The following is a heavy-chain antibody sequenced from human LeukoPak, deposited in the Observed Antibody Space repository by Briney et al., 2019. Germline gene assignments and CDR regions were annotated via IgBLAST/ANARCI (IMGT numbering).Heavy chain of an antibody. Sequence: SVKVSCKASGGTFSSYAISWVRQAPGQGLEWMGGIIPIFGTANYAQKFQGRVTITADESTSTAYMELSSLRSEDTAVYYCARGRGKLELPNYTGNWFDPWGQGTLVTVSS. J-gene: IGHJ5*02. D-gene: IGHD1-7*01. CDR2: IIPIFGTA. V-gene: IGHV1-69*01. CDR3: ARGRGKLELPNYTGNWFDP. CDR1: GGTFSSYA.